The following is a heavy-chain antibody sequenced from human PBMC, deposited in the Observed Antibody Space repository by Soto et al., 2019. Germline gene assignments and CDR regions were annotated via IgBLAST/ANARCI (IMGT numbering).Heavy chain of an antibody. V-gene: IGHV3-30-3*01. CDR3: ARKWYGELGEGWFDP. CDR1: GFTFSDYA. Sequence: PGGSLRLSCAASGFTFSDYAMHWVRQTPGTGLEWLALISSDGTNKYYADSVKGRFTISRDNSKDTLFLQINSLTVEDTAVYYCARKWYGELGEGWFDPWGQGTLVTVSS. D-gene: IGHD3-10*01. J-gene: IGHJ5*02. CDR2: ISSDGTNK.